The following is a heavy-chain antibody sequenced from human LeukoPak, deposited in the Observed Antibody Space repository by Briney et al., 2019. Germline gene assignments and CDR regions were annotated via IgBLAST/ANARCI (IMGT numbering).Heavy chain of an antibody. CDR2: TYYRSKWYN. CDR3: ARGDHSSGWYFDL. Sequence: SQTLSLTCAISGDSVSSNSAAWNWIRQSPSRGLEWLGRTYYRSKWYNDYAVSVKSRITINPVTSKNQFSLQLNSATPEDTAVYYYARGDHSSGWYFDLWGRGTLVIVSS. J-gene: IGHJ2*01. D-gene: IGHD6-19*01. CDR1: GDSVSSNSAA. V-gene: IGHV6-1*01.